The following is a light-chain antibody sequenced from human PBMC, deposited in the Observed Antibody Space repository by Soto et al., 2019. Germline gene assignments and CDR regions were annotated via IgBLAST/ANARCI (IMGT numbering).Light chain of an antibody. CDR2: SNN. Sequence: QSALTQPPSASGTPGQRVTISCSGSSSNIGSNTVNWYLQLPGTAPKLLIYSNNQRPSGVPNRFSGSKSGTSASLAISGLQSEDEPDYYCAAWDARLNGYVFGTVTKVTV. CDR1: SSNIGSNT. J-gene: IGLJ1*01. CDR3: AAWDARLNGYV. V-gene: IGLV1-44*01.